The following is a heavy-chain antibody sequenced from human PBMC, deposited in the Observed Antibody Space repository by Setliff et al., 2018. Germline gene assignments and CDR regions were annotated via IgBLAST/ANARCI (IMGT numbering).Heavy chain of an antibody. V-gene: IGHV4-61*02. J-gene: IGHJ4*01. CDR3: ARERYFDWFFED. CDR1: GGSITSGSFY. D-gene: IGHD3-9*01. CDR2: IHASGSP. Sequence: SETLSLTCTVSGGSITSGSFYWSWIRQPAGKKLEWIGRIHASGSPDYNPSFKSRVTTSRDTSTNQFSLKLGSVTAADTAVYYCARERYFDWFFEDWGQGTLVTVSS.